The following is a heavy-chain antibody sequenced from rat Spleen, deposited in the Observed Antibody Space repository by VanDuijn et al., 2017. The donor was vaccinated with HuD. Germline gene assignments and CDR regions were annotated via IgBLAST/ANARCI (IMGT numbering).Heavy chain of an antibody. V-gene: IGHV2S61*01. CDR1: GFSPRSYG. CDR3: ATQHYYDGYYRDN. CDR2: IWGNGNT. D-gene: IGHD1-12*03. J-gene: IGHJ2*01. Sequence: QVQLKESGPGLVQPSQTLSLTCTVSGFSPRSYGVIWVRQPPGKGLEWMGVIWGNGNTNYKSALKYRLSISRDTSKSQVFLKMNNLQTEDTAMYFCATQHYYDGYYRDNWGQGVMVTVSS.